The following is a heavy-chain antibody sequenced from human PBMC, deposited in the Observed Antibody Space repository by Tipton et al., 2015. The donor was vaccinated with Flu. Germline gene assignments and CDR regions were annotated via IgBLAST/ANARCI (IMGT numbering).Heavy chain of an antibody. Sequence: SLRLSCAASGFTFSDDYMSWIRQAPGKGLEWGSHISSSGSTINYADSVKGRFTISRDNAKNSLYLQMNSLRAEDTAVYYCARTRGGYCSSTSCYADYFDFWGQGTLVTVSS. CDR1: GFTFSDDY. CDR2: ISSSGSTI. V-gene: IGHV3-11*04. CDR3: ARTRGGYCSSTSCYADYFDF. D-gene: IGHD2-2*01. J-gene: IGHJ4*02.